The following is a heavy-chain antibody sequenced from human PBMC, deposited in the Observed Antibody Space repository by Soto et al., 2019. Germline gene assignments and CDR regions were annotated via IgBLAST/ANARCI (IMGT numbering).Heavy chain of an antibody. Sequence: SETLSLTCAVYGGSFSGYYWSWIRQPPGKGLEWIGEINHSGSTNYNPSVKSRVTISVDTSKNQFSLKLSSVTAADTAVYYCARGTRGYSSGWYDYWGQGTLVTVSS. V-gene: IGHV4-34*01. CDR1: GGSFSGYY. D-gene: IGHD6-19*01. J-gene: IGHJ4*02. CDR2: INHSGST. CDR3: ARGTRGYSSGWYDY.